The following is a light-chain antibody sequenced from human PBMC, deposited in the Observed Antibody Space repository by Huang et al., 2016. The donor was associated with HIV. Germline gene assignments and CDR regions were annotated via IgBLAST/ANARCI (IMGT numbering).Light chain of an antibody. J-gene: IGKJ4*01. CDR1: RSVSTN. CDR2: GSS. Sequence: ETVMTQSPATLSVSPGQRVTLSCRANRSVSTNLAWYQQRHGQAPRLLIYGSSTRAPGIPARFSGSGSGTDFSLTISSLQSEDFVLYYCHQYNNWLLSLGGGTRV. V-gene: IGKV3-15*01. CDR3: HQYNNWLLS.